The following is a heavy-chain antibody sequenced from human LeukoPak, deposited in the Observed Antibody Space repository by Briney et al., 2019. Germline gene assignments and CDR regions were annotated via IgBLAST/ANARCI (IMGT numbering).Heavy chain of an antibody. CDR1: GFTVSSNY. D-gene: IGHD6-13*01. Sequence: GGSLRLSCAASGFTVSSNYMSWVRQAPGKGLEWVSVIYSGGSTYYADSVKGRFTISRDNSKNTLYLQMNRMRVEDTAVYYCATTAAAGTRLAWFDPWGQGTLVTVSS. CDR2: IYSGGST. V-gene: IGHV3-53*01. CDR3: ATTAAAGTRLAWFDP. J-gene: IGHJ5*02.